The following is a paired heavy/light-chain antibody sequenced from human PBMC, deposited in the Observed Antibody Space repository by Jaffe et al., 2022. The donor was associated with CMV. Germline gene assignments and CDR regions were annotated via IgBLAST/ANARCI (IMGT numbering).Light chain of an antibody. V-gene: IGKV3-15*01. Sequence: EIVMTQSPATLSVSPGERATLSCRASQSVSSKLAWYQQKLGQAPRLLIYGASTRATGIPARFSGSGSGTEFTLTISSLQSEDFAVYYCQQYNNWPRTFGQGTRVEIK. CDR1: QSVSSK. CDR2: GAS. J-gene: IGKJ1*01. CDR3: QQYNNWPRT.
Heavy chain of an antibody. CDR2: ISGSGGSK. CDR3: AKGSSISSTIFGVVITPSDAFDV. V-gene: IGHV3-23*04. D-gene: IGHD3-3*01. Sequence: EVQLVESGGGLVQPGGSLRLSCAASGFTFSNYALSWVRQAPGKGLQWVSSISGSGGSKYYADSVKGRFTISRDNSKNTLYLQMNSLRAEDTAVYYCAKGSSISSTIFGVVITPSDAFDVWGQGTMVIVSS. J-gene: IGHJ3*01. CDR1: GFTFSNYA.